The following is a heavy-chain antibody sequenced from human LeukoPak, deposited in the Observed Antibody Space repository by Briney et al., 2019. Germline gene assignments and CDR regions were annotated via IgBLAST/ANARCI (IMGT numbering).Heavy chain of an antibody. CDR2: INPNSGGT. CDR3: AVTMVRGVIIGDDY. D-gene: IGHD3-10*01. CDR1: GYTFTSYG. J-gene: IGHJ4*02. Sequence: ASVKVSCKASGYTFTSYGISWVRQAPGQGLEWMGWINPNSGGTNYAQKFQGRVTMTRDTSISTAYMELSRLRSDDTAVYYCAVTMVRGVIIGDDYWGQGTLVTVSS. V-gene: IGHV1-2*02.